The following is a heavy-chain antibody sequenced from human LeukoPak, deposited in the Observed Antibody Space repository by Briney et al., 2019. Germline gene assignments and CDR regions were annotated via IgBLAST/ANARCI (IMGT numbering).Heavy chain of an antibody. J-gene: IGHJ4*02. V-gene: IGHV1-2*02. Sequence: ASVKVSCKASGFTFTGYYIHWVRQAPGQGLEWMGYIYPHSGGTSSPQKFQGRVTMTTDTSISAAYMELSSLISDDTAMYYCVREGNELLSKNFDYWGQGTLVTVSS. CDR3: VREGNELLSKNFDY. CDR2: IYPHSGGT. CDR1: GFTFTGYY. D-gene: IGHD2-21*02.